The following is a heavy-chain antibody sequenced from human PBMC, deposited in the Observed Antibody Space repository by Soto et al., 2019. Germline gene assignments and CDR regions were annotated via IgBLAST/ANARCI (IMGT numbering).Heavy chain of an antibody. CDR1: GFTFTRYS. CDR2: ISSTTNYI. J-gene: IGHJ4*02. V-gene: IGHV3-21*01. CDR3: ARESEDLTSNFDY. Sequence: PGGSLRLSCAASGFTFTRYSMNWVRQAPGKGLEWVSSISSTTNYIYYAGSMKGRFTVSRDNAKNSVYLEMNSLSAEDTAVYYCARESEDLTSNFDYWGQGTLV.